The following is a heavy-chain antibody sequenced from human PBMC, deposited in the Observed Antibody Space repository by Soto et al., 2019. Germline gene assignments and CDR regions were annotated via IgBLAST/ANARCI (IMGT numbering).Heavy chain of an antibody. CDR2: IYYTGSA. V-gene: IGHV4-30-4*01. Sequence: QVQLQESGPGLVKPSQTLALTCTVSGDSSISGPYYWIWIRQLPGKGLEYIGYIYYTGSAYHNPSLKSRLNISIDTTKDQFSLMLTSVTAADTGVYFCARGLSPAFRGLFYFDSWGQGTLVTVSS. D-gene: IGHD3-16*01. J-gene: IGHJ4*02. CDR3: ARGLSPAFRGLFYFDS. CDR1: GDSSISGPYY.